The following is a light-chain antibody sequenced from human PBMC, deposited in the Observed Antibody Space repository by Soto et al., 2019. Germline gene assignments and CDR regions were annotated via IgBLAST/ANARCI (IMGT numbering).Light chain of an antibody. CDR1: QSVSSSY. Sequence: EIVLTQSPGTLPLSPGERATLSCRASQSVSSSYLAWYQQKPGQAPRLPIYGASSGATGIPDRFSGSGSGTDFTLTISRLEPEDFAVYYCQQYGSSPLTFGGGTKVEIK. J-gene: IGKJ4*01. CDR2: GAS. CDR3: QQYGSSPLT. V-gene: IGKV3-20*01.